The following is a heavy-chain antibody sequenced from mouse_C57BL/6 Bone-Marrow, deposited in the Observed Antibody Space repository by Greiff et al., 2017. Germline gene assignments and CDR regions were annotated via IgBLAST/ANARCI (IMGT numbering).Heavy chain of an antibody. J-gene: IGHJ2*01. D-gene: IGHD4-1*02. CDR2: IRNKANGYTT. CDR1: GFTFTDYY. CDR3: ARSQLVYFDY. Sequence: EVKLMESGGGLVQPGGSLSLSCAASGFTFTDYYMSWVRQPPGKALEWLGFIRNKANGYTTEYSASVKGRFTISRDNSQSILYLQMNALRAEDSATYYCARSQLVYFDYWGQGTTLTVSS. V-gene: IGHV7-3*01.